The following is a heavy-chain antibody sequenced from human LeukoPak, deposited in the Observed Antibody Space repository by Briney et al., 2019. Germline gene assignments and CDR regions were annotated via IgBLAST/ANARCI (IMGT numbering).Heavy chain of an antibody. V-gene: IGHV4-34*01. CDR3: ARRWNYGIHYYIDV. D-gene: IGHD1-7*01. CDR1: GGSFDTFY. CDR2: TNPGGRI. J-gene: IGHJ6*03. Sequence: PSETLSLTCAVYGGSFDTFYWSWIRQSPGRGLEWIGETNPGGRINYNPSLMSRVTVSIDTPKKHFSLILTSVTAADTAVYYCARRWNYGIHYYIDVWGTGTTVTVSS.